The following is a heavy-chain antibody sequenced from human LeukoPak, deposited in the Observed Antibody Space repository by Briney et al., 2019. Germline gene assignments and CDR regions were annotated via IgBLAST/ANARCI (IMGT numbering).Heavy chain of an antibody. CDR3: ARAVIRDGYNYNY. J-gene: IGHJ4*02. Sequence: SETLSLTCAVYGGSFSGYYWSWIRQPPGKGLEWIGEINHSGSTNYDPSLKSRVTISVDTSKNQFSLKLSSVTAADTAVYYCARAVIRDGYNYNYWGQGTLVTVSS. D-gene: IGHD5-24*01. CDR1: GGSFSGYY. CDR2: INHSGST. V-gene: IGHV4-34*01.